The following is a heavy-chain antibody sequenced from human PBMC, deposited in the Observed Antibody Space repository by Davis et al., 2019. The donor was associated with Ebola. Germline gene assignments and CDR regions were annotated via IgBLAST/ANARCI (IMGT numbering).Heavy chain of an antibody. V-gene: IGHV3-48*02. D-gene: IGHD3-10*01. Sequence: PGGSLRLSCAASGFTFSSYSMNWVRQAPGKGLEWVSYISSSSSTIYYADSVKGRFTISRDNAKNSLYLQMNSLRDEDTAVYYCARGVDYYGSGSYYGVGGMDVWGQGTTVTVSS. CDR1: GFTFSSYS. CDR2: ISSSSSTI. CDR3: ARGVDYYGSGSYYGVGGMDV. J-gene: IGHJ6*02.